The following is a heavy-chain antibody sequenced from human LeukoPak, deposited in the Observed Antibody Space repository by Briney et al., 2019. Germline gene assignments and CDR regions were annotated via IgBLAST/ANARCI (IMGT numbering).Heavy chain of an antibody. CDR2: ISGNGGST. CDR3: VKGGQRYDFWRFDF. Sequence: GGSLRLFCEASGFSFSIYAMSWVRQAPGKGLERVSSISGNGGSTYYANSVKGRFTVARDNSKNTVYLEMNSLREDNTALYYCVKGGQRYDFWRFDFWGRGTLVTVSS. CDR1: GFSFSIYA. J-gene: IGHJ5*01. V-gene: IGHV3-23*01. D-gene: IGHD3-3*01.